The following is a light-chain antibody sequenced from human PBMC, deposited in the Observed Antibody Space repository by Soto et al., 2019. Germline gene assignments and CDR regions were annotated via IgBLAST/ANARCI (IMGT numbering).Light chain of an antibody. J-gene: IGKJ1*01. CDR1: QSVSSRS. CDR2: AAS. CDR3: QQYGSPPRP. V-gene: IGKV3-20*01. Sequence: WTQTKDTLSLSPGERATLSFMASQSVSSRSLAWYQQKPGKAPTLLIYAASIRDGGIPDRFSGSGSGTDFTLTIRRLQPEDFAVYYCQQYGSPPRPFGQGTKVAIK.